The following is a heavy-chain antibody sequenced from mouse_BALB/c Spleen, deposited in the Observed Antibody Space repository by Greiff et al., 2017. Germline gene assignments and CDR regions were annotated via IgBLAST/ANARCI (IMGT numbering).Heavy chain of an antibody. J-gene: IGHJ3*01. CDR3: ARDLGYDRAWFAY. CDR1: GYTFTSYT. Sequence: VQLQQSGAELARPGASVKMSCKASGYTFTSYTMHWVKQRPGQGLEWIGYINPSSGYTNYNQKFKDKATLTADKSSSTAYMQLSSLTSEDSAVYYCARDLGYDRAWFAYWGQGTLVTVAA. V-gene: IGHV1-4*01. CDR2: INPSSGYT. D-gene: IGHD2-3*01.